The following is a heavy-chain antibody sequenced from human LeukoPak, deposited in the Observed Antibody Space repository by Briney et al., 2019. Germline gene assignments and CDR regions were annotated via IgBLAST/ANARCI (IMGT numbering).Heavy chain of an antibody. D-gene: IGHD4-23*01. CDR3: AKGGTTVVDY. CDR2: INSDGSSP. Sequence: GGSLRLSCAASGPTISNYWMHWVRQAPGKGLVWVSRINSDGSSPTYADSVKGRFTISRDNAKNTLYLQMNSVRAEDTAVYYCAKGGTTVVDYWGQGTLVTVSS. J-gene: IGHJ4*02. V-gene: IGHV3-74*01. CDR1: GPTISNYW.